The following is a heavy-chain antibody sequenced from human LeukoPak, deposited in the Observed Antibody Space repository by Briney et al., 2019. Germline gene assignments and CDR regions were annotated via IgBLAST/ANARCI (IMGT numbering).Heavy chain of an antibody. D-gene: IGHD5-18*01. J-gene: IGHJ6*02. CDR2: ISGSGGST. Sequence: PGGSLRLSCAASGFTFSSYAMTWVRQATGKGLEWVPPISGSGGSTYYAESVKGRFTISRDNSKITLYLQMNSLRAEDTAVYYCASLHRDTAMVPSGMDVWGQGTTVTVSS. V-gene: IGHV3-23*01. CDR1: GFTFSSYA. CDR3: ASLHRDTAMVPSGMDV.